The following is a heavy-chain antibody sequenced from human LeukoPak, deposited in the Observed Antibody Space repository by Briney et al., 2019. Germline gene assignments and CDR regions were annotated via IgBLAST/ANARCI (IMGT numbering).Heavy chain of an antibody. V-gene: IGHV3-33*01. CDR2: IWYDGSNK. CDR3: TRDRGYYDY. CDR1: GFTFTSYG. Sequence: GGSLRLSCAASGFTFTSYGMHWVRQAPGKGLEWVAVIWYDGSNKYYADSVKGRFTISRDNSKHTLYLQMNSLRAEDTAVYYCTRDRGYYDYWGQGTLVTVSS. D-gene: IGHD3-22*01. J-gene: IGHJ4*02.